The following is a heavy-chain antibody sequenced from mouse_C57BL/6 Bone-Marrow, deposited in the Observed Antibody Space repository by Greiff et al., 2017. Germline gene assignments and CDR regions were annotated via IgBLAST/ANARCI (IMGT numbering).Heavy chain of an antibody. D-gene: IGHD2-5*01. CDR1: GFNIKNTY. V-gene: IGHV14-3*01. Sequence: VQLKQSVAELVRPGASVKLSCTASGFNIKNTYMHWVKQRPEQGLEWIGRIDPANGNTKYAPKFQGKATITADTSSNTAYLQLSSLTSEDTAIYYCARGPYSNYSWFAYWGQGTLVTVSA. J-gene: IGHJ3*01. CDR3: ARGPYSNYSWFAY. CDR2: IDPANGNT.